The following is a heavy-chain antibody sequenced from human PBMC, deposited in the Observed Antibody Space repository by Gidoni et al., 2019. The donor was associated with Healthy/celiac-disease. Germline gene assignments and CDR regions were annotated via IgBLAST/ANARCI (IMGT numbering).Heavy chain of an antibody. CDR2: SSSNGGST. V-gene: IGHV3-64D*06. D-gene: IGHD3-22*01. CDR1: GFTFSSNA. CDR3: VKGLNYYDSDWFDP. J-gene: IGHJ5*02. Sequence: EVQLVESGGGLVQPGGSLRLSCSASGFTFSSNAMHWVRQAPGKGLEYVSASSSNGGSTYDADSEKGRFTISRDNSKNTLYLQMSSLRAEDTAVYYCVKGLNYYDSDWFDPWGQGTLVTVSS.